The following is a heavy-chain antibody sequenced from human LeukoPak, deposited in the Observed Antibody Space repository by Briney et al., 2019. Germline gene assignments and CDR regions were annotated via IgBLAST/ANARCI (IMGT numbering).Heavy chain of an antibody. D-gene: IGHD3-16*01. CDR3: VKDLGGAWAFYI. V-gene: IGHV3-64D*09. Sequence: GGSLRLSCSASGFTFSTHSMHWVRQAPGKGLEYVSTISGSGATTYYADSVKGRFTISRDNSKNSVYLQMSTLRAEDTAMYHCVKDLGGAWAFYIWGEGTMVTVSS. J-gene: IGHJ3*02. CDR1: GFTFSTHS. CDR2: ISGSGATT.